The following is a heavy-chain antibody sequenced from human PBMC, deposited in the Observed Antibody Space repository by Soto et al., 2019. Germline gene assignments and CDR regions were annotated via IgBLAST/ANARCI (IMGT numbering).Heavy chain of an antibody. D-gene: IGHD1-26*01. Sequence: GGSLRLSCAASGFTFSNYWMSWVRQAPGKGLEWVANIKQDGSEKNYKDSVKGRLTISRDDAKNSLSLQMNSLRAEDTAVYYCARRATTSAGYFDLWGRGTLVTVSS. J-gene: IGHJ2*01. CDR2: IKQDGSEK. CDR1: GFTFSNYW. CDR3: ARRATTSAGYFDL. V-gene: IGHV3-7*01.